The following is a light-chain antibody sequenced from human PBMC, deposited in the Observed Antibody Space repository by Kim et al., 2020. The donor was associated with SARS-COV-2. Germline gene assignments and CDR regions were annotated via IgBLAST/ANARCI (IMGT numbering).Light chain of an antibody. J-gene: IGLJ2*01. CDR1: TSNIGSNT. CDR2: TNG. Sequence: ELTQPPSASGTPGQRVTISCSGGTSNIGSNTVNWFQQLPGTAPKLLIYTNGQRPSGVPDRFSGSKSDSSASLAISGLQSEDEAIYYCAAWDDSLEGVVFGGGTQLTVL. V-gene: IGLV1-44*01. CDR3: AAWDDSLEGVV.